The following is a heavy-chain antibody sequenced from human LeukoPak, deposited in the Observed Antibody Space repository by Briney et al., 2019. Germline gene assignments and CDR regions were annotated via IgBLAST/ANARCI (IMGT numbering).Heavy chain of an antibody. Sequence: ASVKVSCKASGYTFSGYYMHWVRQAPGQGLEWMGWINPNSGATNYVQKFQGRVTMTRDMSISTAYMELSRLRSDDTAVYYCARDVATIPGRPVFDLWGQGILVTVSS. CDR3: ARDVATIPGRPVFDL. CDR2: INPNSGAT. CDR1: GYTFSGYY. J-gene: IGHJ4*02. D-gene: IGHD6-6*01. V-gene: IGHV1-2*02.